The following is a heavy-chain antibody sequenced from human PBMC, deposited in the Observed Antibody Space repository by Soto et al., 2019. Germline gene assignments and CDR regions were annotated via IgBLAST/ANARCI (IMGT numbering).Heavy chain of an antibody. D-gene: IGHD2-21*02. Sequence: QVQLVESGGGLVKPGGSLRLSCAASGFTFSDYYMSWIRQAPGKGLEWVSYISSSGSNIYYADSVKGRFTISRDNAKNSLYLQMNSLRDEDTAVYYCARAAYCGGDCYHDAFDIWGQGTMVTVSS. CDR3: ARAAYCGGDCYHDAFDI. J-gene: IGHJ3*02. CDR2: ISSSGSNI. V-gene: IGHV3-11*01. CDR1: GFTFSDYY.